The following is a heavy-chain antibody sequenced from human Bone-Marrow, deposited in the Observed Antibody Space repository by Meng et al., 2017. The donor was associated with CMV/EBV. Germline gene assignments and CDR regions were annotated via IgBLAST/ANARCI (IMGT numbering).Heavy chain of an antibody. D-gene: IGHD2-2*01. Sequence: KVSCKGSGYSFTSYWIGWVRQMPGKGLEWMGIIYPGDSDTRYSPSFQGQVTISADKSISTAYLQWSSLKASDTAMYYCARRYCSSTSCYSFDDWGQGTLVTVSS. CDR2: IYPGDSDT. V-gene: IGHV5-51*01. J-gene: IGHJ4*02. CDR1: GYSFTSYW. CDR3: ARRYCSSTSCYSFDD.